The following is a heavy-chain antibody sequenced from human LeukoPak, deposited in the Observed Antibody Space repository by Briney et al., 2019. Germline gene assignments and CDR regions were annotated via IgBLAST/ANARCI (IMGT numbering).Heavy chain of an antibody. V-gene: IGHV4-59*08. Sequence: PSETLSLTCTVSGVSMRSYYWDWIRQPPGKGLEWIGYIDYSGSTNYNSSLRSRVTITVDTSKNEFSLRLSSVTAADTAVYYCARRYSGYDFLDYWGQGTLVTVSS. CDR2: IDYSGST. CDR1: GVSMRSYY. D-gene: IGHD5-12*01. CDR3: ARRYSGYDFLDY. J-gene: IGHJ4*02.